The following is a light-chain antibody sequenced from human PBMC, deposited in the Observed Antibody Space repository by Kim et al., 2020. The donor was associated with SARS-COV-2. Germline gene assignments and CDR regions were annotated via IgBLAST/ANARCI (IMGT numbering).Light chain of an antibody. Sequence: ALGQTVRITCQGDRLRKYYASWYQQKPGQAPLLVIYGKNNRPSGIPDRFSGSSSGNTASLTITGAQAEDEADYYCNSRDSSGNHWVFGGGTQLTVL. CDR2: GKN. CDR1: RLRKYY. V-gene: IGLV3-19*01. J-gene: IGLJ3*02. CDR3: NSRDSSGNHWV.